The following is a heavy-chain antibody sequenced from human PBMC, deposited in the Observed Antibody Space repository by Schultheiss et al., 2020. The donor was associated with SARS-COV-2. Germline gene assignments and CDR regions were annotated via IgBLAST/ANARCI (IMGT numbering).Heavy chain of an antibody. CDR2: ISGSGGST. CDR1: GFTFSSYE. V-gene: IGHV3-23*01. D-gene: IGHD4-17*01. Sequence: GESLKISCAASGFTFSSYEMNWVRQAPGKGLEWVSAISGSGGSTYYADSVKGRFTISRDNSKNTLYLQMNSLRAEDTAVYYCAREATVTTSFDYWGQGTLVTVSS. CDR3: AREATVTTSFDY. J-gene: IGHJ4*02.